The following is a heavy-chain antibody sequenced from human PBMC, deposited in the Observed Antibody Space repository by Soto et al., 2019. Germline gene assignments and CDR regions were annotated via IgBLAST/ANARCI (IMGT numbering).Heavy chain of an antibody. Sequence: ASVKVSCKASGYTFTSYGISWVRQAPGQGLEWMGWISAYNGNTNYAQKLQGRVTMTTDTSTSTAYMELRSLRSDDAAVYYCARRRGVVKEGYYCYYYGMDVWGQGTTVTVSS. CDR3: ARRRGVVKEGYYCYYYGMDV. V-gene: IGHV1-18*04. CDR2: ISAYNGNT. D-gene: IGHD2-15*01. CDR1: GYTFTSYG. J-gene: IGHJ6*02.